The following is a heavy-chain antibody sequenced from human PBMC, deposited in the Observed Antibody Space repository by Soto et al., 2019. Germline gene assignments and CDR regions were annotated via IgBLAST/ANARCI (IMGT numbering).Heavy chain of an antibody. J-gene: IGHJ4*02. CDR1: GGTFSSYA. Sequence: SVKVSCKASGGTFSSYAISWLRQAPGQGLEWMGGIIPIFGTANYAQKFQGRVAITADKSTSTAYMELSSLRSEDTAVYYCARGGPVDYGDPHDQYYFDYWGQGTLVTVSS. V-gene: IGHV1-69*06. CDR3: ARGGPVDYGDPHDQYYFDY. D-gene: IGHD4-17*01. CDR2: IIPIFGTA.